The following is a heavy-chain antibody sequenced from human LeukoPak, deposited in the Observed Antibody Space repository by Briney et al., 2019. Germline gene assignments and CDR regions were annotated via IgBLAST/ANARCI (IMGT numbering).Heavy chain of an antibody. CDR2: IYYSGST. D-gene: IGHD4-17*01. V-gene: IGHV4-39*07. Sequence: PSETLSLTCTVSGGSISSSSYYWGWIRQPPGKGLEWIGSIYYSGSTYYNPSLKSRVTISVDTSKNQFSLKLSSVTAADTAVYYCARDDGLRVGPWNYIDYWGQGALVTVSS. J-gene: IGHJ4*02. CDR1: GGSISSSSYY. CDR3: ARDDGLRVGPWNYIDY.